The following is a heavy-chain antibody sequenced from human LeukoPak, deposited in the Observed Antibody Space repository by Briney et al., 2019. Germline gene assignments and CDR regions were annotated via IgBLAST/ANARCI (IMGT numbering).Heavy chain of an antibody. CDR3: ARGNCSSTSCYPRPYYCYMDV. Sequence: SETLSLTCTVSGGSISSSSYYWGWIRQPPGKGLEWIGSIYYSGSTYYNPSLKSRVTISVDTSKNQFSLKLSSVTAADTAVYYCARGNCSSTSCYPRPYYCYMDVWGKGTTVTVSS. CDR2: IYYSGST. CDR1: GGSISSSSYY. V-gene: IGHV4-39*07. J-gene: IGHJ6*03. D-gene: IGHD2-2*01.